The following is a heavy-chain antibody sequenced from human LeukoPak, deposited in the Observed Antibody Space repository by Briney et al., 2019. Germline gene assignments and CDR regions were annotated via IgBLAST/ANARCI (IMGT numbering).Heavy chain of an antibody. Sequence: PSETLSLTCTVSGGSISSSSYYWGWIRQPPGKGLEWIGSIYYSGSTYYNPSLKSRVTIFVDTSKNQFSLKLSSVTAADTAVYYCASQYYDFWSGYPDAFDIWGQGTMVTVSS. CDR3: ASQYYDFWSGYPDAFDI. CDR1: GGSISSSSYY. V-gene: IGHV4-39*01. J-gene: IGHJ3*02. CDR2: IYYSGST. D-gene: IGHD3-3*01.